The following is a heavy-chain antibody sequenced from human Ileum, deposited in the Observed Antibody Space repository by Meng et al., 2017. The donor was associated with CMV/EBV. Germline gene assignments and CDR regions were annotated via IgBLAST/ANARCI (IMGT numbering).Heavy chain of an antibody. Sequence: GPNRVRPSETLPLTCTVSGVSISNYYWTWIRQSAVKGLEFIGRVHFTGGIDYNPSLMSRVTMSVDTSRNQLSLNVKSVTAADTAVYYCARAAARGVPVDYWGQGILVTVSS. V-gene: IGHV4-4*07. CDR1: GVSISNYY. CDR2: VHFTGGI. D-gene: IGHD3-10*01. CDR3: ARAAARGVPVDY. J-gene: IGHJ4*02.